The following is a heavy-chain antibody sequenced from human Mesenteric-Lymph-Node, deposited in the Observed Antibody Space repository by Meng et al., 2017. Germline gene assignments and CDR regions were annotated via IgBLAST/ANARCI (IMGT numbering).Heavy chain of an antibody. CDR2: MYYSGST. CDR1: GGSISSGGYY. V-gene: IGHV4-31*03. D-gene: IGHD2/OR15-2a*01. Sequence: QVQLQESGPGLVKPSQTLALTCTVSGGSISSGGYYWSWIRQHPGKGLEWIGYMYYSGSTYYNPSLKSRVMLSVDTSKNQFSLKLASVTAADTAMYYCARNKTQGFFDYWGQGTLVTVSS. CDR3: ARNKTQGFFDY. J-gene: IGHJ4*02.